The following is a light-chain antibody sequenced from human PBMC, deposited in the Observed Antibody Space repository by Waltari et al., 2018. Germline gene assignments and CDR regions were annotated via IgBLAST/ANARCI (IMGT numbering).Light chain of an antibody. CDR1: QSLLHVNGYNY. V-gene: IGKV2-28*01. CDR3: MQALQTPLT. Sequence: DLVMTQSPLSLPVTPGEPASISCSSSQSLLHVNGYNYLDWYLQKPGQSPQLLIYLGSNRASGVPDRFSGSGSGTDFTLKISRVEAEDVGVYYCMQALQTPLTFGGGTKVEIK. CDR2: LGS. J-gene: IGKJ4*01.